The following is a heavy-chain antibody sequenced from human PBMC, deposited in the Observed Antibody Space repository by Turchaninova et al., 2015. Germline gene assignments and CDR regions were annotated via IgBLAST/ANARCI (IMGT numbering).Heavy chain of an antibody. Sequence: QVQLQESGPGLLKPSETLSLTCAVSGYSIDRGSYCGWVRHSPGKGPEGVGSVFLGGGAYCLPCLRGGGGPAYHPSLGSPVAGALDTSKHQFSLELHSVTAADTSVYYCARHVYESGDFGNYYYYMDVWGKGTAVIVSS. V-gene: IGHV4-38-2*01. J-gene: IGHJ6*03. D-gene: IGHD5/OR15-5a*01. CDR3: ARHVYESGDFGNYYYYMDV. CDR1: GYSIDRGSY. CDR2: VFLGGGA.